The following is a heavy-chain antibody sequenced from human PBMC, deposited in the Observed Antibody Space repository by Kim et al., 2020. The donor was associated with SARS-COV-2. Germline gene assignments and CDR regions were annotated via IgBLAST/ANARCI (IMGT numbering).Heavy chain of an antibody. CDR2: IYTSGST. CDR1: GGSISSGSYY. V-gene: IGHV4-61*02. J-gene: IGHJ6*02. CDR3: ARENYDFWSALSTGGMDV. D-gene: IGHD3-3*01. Sequence: SETLSLTCTVSGGSISSGSYYWSWIRQPAGKGLEWIGRIYTSGSTNYNPSLKSRVTISVDTSKNQFSLKLSSVTAADTAVYYCARENYDFWSALSTGGMDVWGQGTTVTVSS.